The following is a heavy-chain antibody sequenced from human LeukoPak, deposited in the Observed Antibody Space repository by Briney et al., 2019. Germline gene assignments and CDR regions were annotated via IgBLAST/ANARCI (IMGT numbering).Heavy chain of an antibody. Sequence: SETLSLTCTVSGGSISSSSYYWGWIRQPPGKGLEWIGSIYYSGSTYYNPSLKSRVTIPVDTSKNQFSLKLSSVTAADTAVYYCARGYCSGGSCYQGNWGQGTLVTVSS. D-gene: IGHD2-15*01. CDR2: IYYSGST. CDR3: ARGYCSGGSCYQGN. V-gene: IGHV4-39*01. CDR1: GGSISSSSYY. J-gene: IGHJ4*02.